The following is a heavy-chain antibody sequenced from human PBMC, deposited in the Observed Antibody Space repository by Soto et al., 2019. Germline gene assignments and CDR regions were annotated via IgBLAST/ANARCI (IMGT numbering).Heavy chain of an antibody. V-gene: IGHV4-59*01. D-gene: IGHD3-16*01. Sequence: NPSETLSLTCTVSGASMTNYYGSWIRQPPGKGLEHIGYVFYTGSTNYSPSLQSRVTISVDTSNNQFSLKLTSVTTADTAIHYCERSGHASGGVVWGRGILVTVSS. CDR2: VFYTGST. J-gene: IGHJ1*01. CDR1: GASMTNYY. CDR3: ERSGHASGGVV.